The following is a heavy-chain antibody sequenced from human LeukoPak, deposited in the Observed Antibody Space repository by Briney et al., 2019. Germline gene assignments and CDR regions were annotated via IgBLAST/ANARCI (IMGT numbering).Heavy chain of an antibody. CDR3: ARDRSGWFPFNY. V-gene: IGHV4-39*07. CDR2: IYYSGST. CDR1: GGSISSSSYY. J-gene: IGHJ4*02. D-gene: IGHD6-19*01. Sequence: SETLSLTCTVSGGSISSSSYYWGWIRQPPGKGLEWIGSIYYSGSTYYNPSLKSRVTISVDTSKNQFSLKLSSVTAADTAVYYCARDRSGWFPFNYWGQGTLVTVSS.